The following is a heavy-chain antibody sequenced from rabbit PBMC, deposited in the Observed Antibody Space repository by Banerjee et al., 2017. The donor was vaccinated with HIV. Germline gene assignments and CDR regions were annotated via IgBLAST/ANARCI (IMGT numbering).Heavy chain of an antibody. V-gene: IGHV1S45*01. J-gene: IGHJ5*01. CDR2: IYTSSGNN. CDR1: GFSFSNKYV. CDR3: ARDSSYVGTNWLDL. Sequence: QEQLEESGGDLVKPEGSLTLTCTASGFSFSNKYVMCWVRQAPGKGLEWIACIYTSSGNNVYASWAKGRFTISKTSSTTVTLQMTSLTAADTATYFCARDSSYVGTNWLDLWGQGTLVTVS. D-gene: IGHD8-1*01.